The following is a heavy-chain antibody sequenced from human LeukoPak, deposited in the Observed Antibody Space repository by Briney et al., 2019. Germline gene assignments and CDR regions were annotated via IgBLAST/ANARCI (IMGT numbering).Heavy chain of an antibody. CDR1: GYTFTDYY. Sequence: ASVKVSCKASGYTFTDYYIHWVRQAPGEGLEWMGWINPNRGVADYSQKFQDRVTMTRDTSISTAYMELSRLRRDDTAFYYCARVLSNVDPDWYFDPWGQGTLVTVSS. J-gene: IGHJ5*02. CDR2: INPNRGVA. V-gene: IGHV1-2*02. CDR3: ARVLSNVDPDWYFDP. D-gene: IGHD3-9*01.